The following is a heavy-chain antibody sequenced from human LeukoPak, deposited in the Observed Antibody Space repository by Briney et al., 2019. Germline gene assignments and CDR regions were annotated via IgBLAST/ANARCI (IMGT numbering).Heavy chain of an antibody. V-gene: IGHV1-18*01. Sequence: GASVKVSCKASGYTFTSYGISWVRQAPGQGLEWMGWISAYNGNTNYAQRLQGRVTMTTDTSTSTAYMELRSLRSDDTAVYYCLTIFGVVGRDYFDNWVQGTLVTVSS. CDR3: LTIFGVVGRDYFDN. CDR1: GYTFTSYG. D-gene: IGHD3-3*01. CDR2: ISAYNGNT. J-gene: IGHJ4*02.